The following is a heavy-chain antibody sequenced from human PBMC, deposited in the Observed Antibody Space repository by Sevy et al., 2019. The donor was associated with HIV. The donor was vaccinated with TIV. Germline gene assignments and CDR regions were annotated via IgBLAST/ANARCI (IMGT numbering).Heavy chain of an antibody. CDR2: ISSDGAST. D-gene: IGHD3-3*01. CDR1: GFSFSNSA. Sequence: GGSLRLSCSGSGFSFSNSAMNWVRQTPGKGLKYVSAISSDGASTYYTDSTRGRFTISRDNSKKTLYLQMGSLRVEDTAVYYCVKDPDYNFWRGDYGMDVWGQGTTVTVSS. V-gene: IGHV3-64D*06. CDR3: VKDPDYNFWRGDYGMDV. J-gene: IGHJ6*02.